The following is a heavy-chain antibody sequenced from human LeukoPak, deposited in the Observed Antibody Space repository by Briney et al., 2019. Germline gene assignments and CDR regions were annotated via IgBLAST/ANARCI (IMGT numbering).Heavy chain of an antibody. Sequence: MSLETLSLTCTVSGGSISSYYWSWIRQPPGKGLEWIGYIYTSGSTNYNPSLKSRVTISVDTSKKQFSLKLSSVNAADTAVYYCAYSGYDLVYNSGYWGQGTLVTVSS. V-gene: IGHV4-4*09. CDR1: GGSISSYY. CDR3: AYSGYDLVYNSGY. J-gene: IGHJ4*02. CDR2: IYTSGST. D-gene: IGHD5-12*01.